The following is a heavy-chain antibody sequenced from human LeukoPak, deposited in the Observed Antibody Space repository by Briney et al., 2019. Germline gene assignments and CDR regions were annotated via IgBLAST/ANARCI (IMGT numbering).Heavy chain of an antibody. CDR1: GYTFTSYG. V-gene: IGHV1-18*01. D-gene: IGHD3-22*01. CDR2: ISAYNGNT. CDR3: ARLRDYYDSSGYSY. Sequence: GASVKVSCKASGYTFTSYGISWVRQAPGQGLEWMGWISAYNGNTNYAQKLQGRVTMTTDTSTSTAYMELRSLRSDDTAVYYCARLRDYYDSSGYSYWGQGTLVTVSS. J-gene: IGHJ4*02.